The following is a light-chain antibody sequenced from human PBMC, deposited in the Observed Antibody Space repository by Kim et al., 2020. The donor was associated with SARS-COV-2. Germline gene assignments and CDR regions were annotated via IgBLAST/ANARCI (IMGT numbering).Light chain of an antibody. CDR3: HQYYSEPLT. CDR2: AAS. CDR1: QGISSY. J-gene: IGKJ3*01. Sequence: AIRMTQSPSSFSASTGDRVTITCRASQGISSYLAWYQQKPGKAPKLLIYAASTMQSGVPSRFSGSGSGTDFTLTISCLQSEDFATYYCHQYYSEPLTFGTGTKVDIK. V-gene: IGKV1-8*01.